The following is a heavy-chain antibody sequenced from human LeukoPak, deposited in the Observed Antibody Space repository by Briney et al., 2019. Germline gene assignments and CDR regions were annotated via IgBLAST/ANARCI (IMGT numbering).Heavy chain of an antibody. V-gene: IGHV3-33*01. CDR3: VRDRGGYHYFDY. Sequence: PGTSLRLSCAASGFTFRNFGMHWVRQAPGKGLEWVAIIWYDRSKSYYADPVKDRFTFSRDNSKNTVYLQMNGLRADDTAVYFCVRDRGGYHYFDYWGQGTLVTVSS. J-gene: IGHJ4*02. D-gene: IGHD3-16*02. CDR2: IWYDRSKS. CDR1: GFTFRNFG.